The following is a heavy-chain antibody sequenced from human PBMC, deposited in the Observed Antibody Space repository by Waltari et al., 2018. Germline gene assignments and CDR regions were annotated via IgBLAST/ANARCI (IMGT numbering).Heavy chain of an antibody. V-gene: IGHV4-38-2*01. J-gene: IGHJ5*02. CDR2: IYHSGSN. CDR3: ARVPAGYYNWFDP. CDR1: GYSISSGYY. D-gene: IGHD3-22*01. Sequence: QVQLQESGPGLVKPSETLSLTCAVSGYSISSGYYWGWIRQPPGKGLEWIGSIYHSGSNYYNPSLKSRVTISVDTSKNQFSLKLSSVTAADTAVYYCARVPAGYYNWFDPWGQGTLVTVSS.